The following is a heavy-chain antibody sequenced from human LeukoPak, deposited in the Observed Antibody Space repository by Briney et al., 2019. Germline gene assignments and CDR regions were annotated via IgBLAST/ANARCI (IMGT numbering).Heavy chain of an antibody. J-gene: IGHJ4*02. V-gene: IGHV3-21*01. Sequence: GGSLRLSCAASGLRFSTLWMNWVRQAPGKGLEWVSSISSSSSYIYHADSVKGRFTISRDNAKNSLYLQMNSLRAEDTAVYYCARDLRLDYWGQGTLVTVSS. CDR3: ARDLRLDY. CDR1: GLRFSTLW. CDR2: ISSSSSYI.